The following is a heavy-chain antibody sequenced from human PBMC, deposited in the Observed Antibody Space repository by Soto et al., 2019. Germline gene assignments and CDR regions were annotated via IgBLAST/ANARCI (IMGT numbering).Heavy chain of an antibody. CDR2: VNPDGTTT. CDR1: GFTFSTYW. J-gene: IGHJ4*02. CDR3: ARDLAGVDDS. D-gene: IGHD7-27*01. V-gene: IGHV3-74*01. Sequence: EVQLVESGGGLVQPGGSLRLSCAASGFTFSTYWMHWVRQVPGKGLVWVSRVNPDGTTTNYAAPVKGRFTISRDNAKNTLHLQMNSLRVDDTAVYFCARDLAGVDDSWGQGTLVTVSS.